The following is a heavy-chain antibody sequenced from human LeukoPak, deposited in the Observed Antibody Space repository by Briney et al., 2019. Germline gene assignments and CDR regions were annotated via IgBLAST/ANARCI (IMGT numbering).Heavy chain of an antibody. CDR3: ARDLYDGAAGYFDS. V-gene: IGHV3-21*01. CDR2: ISSSSNYI. CDR1: GFTFSSYS. Sequence: GGSLRLSCAASGFTFSSYSMNWVRQVPGKGLEWVSSISSSSNYIYYADSLKGRFTISRDNAKNSLYLQMNSLRAEDTAVYYCARDLYDGAAGYFDSRGQGTLDTVSS. D-gene: IGHD2-8*01. J-gene: IGHJ4*02.